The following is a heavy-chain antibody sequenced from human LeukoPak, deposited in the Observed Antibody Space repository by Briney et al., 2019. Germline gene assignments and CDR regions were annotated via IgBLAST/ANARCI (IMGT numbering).Heavy chain of an antibody. Sequence: PGGSLRLSCAASGFTVSSNYMNWVRQAPGKGLEWVSIIYSGGSTYYADSVKGRFTISRDNSKNTLYLQMNSLRAEDTAVYYCAKKWELLGYFDYWGQGTLVTVSS. CDR2: IYSGGST. V-gene: IGHV3-53*01. CDR3: AKKWELLGYFDY. D-gene: IGHD1-26*01. CDR1: GFTVSSNY. J-gene: IGHJ4*02.